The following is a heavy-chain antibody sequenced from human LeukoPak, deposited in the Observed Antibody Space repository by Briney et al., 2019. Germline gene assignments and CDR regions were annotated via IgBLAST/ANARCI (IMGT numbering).Heavy chain of an antibody. CDR1: GGTFSSYA. CDR3: ARIPEYYYDSSGYYKDWFDP. Sequence: ASVKVSCKASGGTFSSYAISWVRQAPGQGLEWMGIINPSGGSTSYAQKFQGRVTMTRDTSISTAYMELSRLRSDDTAEYYCARIPEYYYDSSGYYKDWFDPWGQGTLVTVSS. CDR2: INPSGGST. D-gene: IGHD3-22*01. V-gene: IGHV1-46*01. J-gene: IGHJ5*02.